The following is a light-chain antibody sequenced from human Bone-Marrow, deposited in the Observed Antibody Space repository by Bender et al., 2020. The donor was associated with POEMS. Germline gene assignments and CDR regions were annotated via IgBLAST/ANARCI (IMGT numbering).Light chain of an antibody. J-gene: IGLJ2*01. V-gene: IGLV3-1*01. CDR1: DLGDKY. Sequence: SYEVTQPPSVSVSPGQTASITSGDDLGDKYVAWYQQKPGQSPVLVIYQDTKRPSGIPERFSGSNSGNTATLTISGTQAMDEADYYCQAWDTYSVIFGGGTKLTVL. CDR2: QDT. CDR3: QAWDTYSVI.